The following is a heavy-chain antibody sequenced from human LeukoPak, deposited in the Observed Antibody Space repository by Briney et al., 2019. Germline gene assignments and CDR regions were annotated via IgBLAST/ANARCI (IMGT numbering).Heavy chain of an antibody. J-gene: IGHJ3*02. V-gene: IGHV3-30*03. CDR1: GFTFSSSW. D-gene: IGHD2-15*01. CDR3: VRESCSGGSCTYDPFDI. Sequence: GGSLRLSCAASGFTFSSSWMSWVRQAPGKGLEWVAVMSVNGVNKYYADSVRGRFTVSRDISKDTQFLQMNSLRFEDTAVYFCVRESCSGGSCTYDPFDIWGHGTMVTVST. CDR2: MSVNGVNK.